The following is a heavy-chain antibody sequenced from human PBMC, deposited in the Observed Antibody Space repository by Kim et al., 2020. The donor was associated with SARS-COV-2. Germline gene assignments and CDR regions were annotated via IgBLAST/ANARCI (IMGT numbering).Heavy chain of an antibody. V-gene: IGHV3-49*02. CDR3: TRDDMAY. J-gene: IGHJ4*02. Sequence: GGKTEYAASVKGRFTISRDDSKSIAYLQMNSQKTEDTAVYYCTRDDMAYWGQGTLVTVSS. D-gene: IGHD2-15*01. CDR2: GGKT.